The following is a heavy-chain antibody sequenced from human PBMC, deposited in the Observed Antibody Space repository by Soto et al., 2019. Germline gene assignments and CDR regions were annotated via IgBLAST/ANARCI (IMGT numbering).Heavy chain of an antibody. V-gene: IGHV3-11*01. Sequence: LRLSCAASGFTFSDYYMIWIRQAPGKGLEWVSYISSSGSTIYYADSVKGRFTISRDNAKNSLYLQMNSLRAEDTAVYYCARGFYDSSGYYYDYYYGMDVWGQGTTVTVSS. CDR2: ISSSGSTI. D-gene: IGHD3-22*01. CDR1: GFTFSDYY. CDR3: ARGFYDSSGYYYDYYYGMDV. J-gene: IGHJ6*02.